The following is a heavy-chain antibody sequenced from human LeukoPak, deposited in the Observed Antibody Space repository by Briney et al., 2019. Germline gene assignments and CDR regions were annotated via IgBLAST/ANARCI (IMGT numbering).Heavy chain of an antibody. V-gene: IGHV4-59*01. CDR3: ARTGRRGYFDF. Sequence: SETLSHTCNVSGASISDYYWSWVRQSPEKGLEWIASLLYSGSAHYNPSLRSRVAISGDTSNNQFSLKLTSVTTADTAVYFCARTGRRGYFDFWGRGTPVTVSS. J-gene: IGHJ2*01. CDR2: LLYSGSA. CDR1: GASISDYY. D-gene: IGHD1-14*01.